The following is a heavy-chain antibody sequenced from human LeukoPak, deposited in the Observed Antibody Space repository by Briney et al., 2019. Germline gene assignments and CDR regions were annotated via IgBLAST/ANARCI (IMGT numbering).Heavy chain of an antibody. CDR1: GYTFTRYY. J-gene: IGHJ4*02. V-gene: IGHV1-46*03. D-gene: IGHD3-9*01. CDR3: FREEDGIRDFERGGPDY. CDR2: VNPSGGST. Sequence: ASEKVSCKASGYTFTRYYMQWVRQAPAQGLDEMGIVNPSGGSTSYAQKFQGRVTMTRDTSTSTVYMELSSLRSEDTAVYFFFREEDGIRDFERGGPDYWGQGTLVTVSS.